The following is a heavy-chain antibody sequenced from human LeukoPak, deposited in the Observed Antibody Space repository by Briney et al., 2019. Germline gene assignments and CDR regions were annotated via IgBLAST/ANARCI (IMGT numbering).Heavy chain of an antibody. CDR1: GFTFSSYS. CDR2: ISSSSSYI. CDR3: ARDRTAVAGLYYFDY. V-gene: IGHV3-21*01. J-gene: IGHJ4*02. D-gene: IGHD6-19*01. Sequence: PGGSLRLSCAASGFTFSSYSMNWVRQAPGKGLEWVSSISSSSSYIYYADSVKGRFTISRDNAKNSLYLQMNSLRAEDTAVYYCARDRTAVAGLYYFDYWGQGTLVTVSS.